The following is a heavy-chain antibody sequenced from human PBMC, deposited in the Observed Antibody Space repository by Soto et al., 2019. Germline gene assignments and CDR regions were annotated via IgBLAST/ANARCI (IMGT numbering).Heavy chain of an antibody. V-gene: IGHV4-34*01. CDR1: GGSFSGYY. J-gene: IGHJ6*02. D-gene: IGHD3-10*01. Sequence: SETPSITCAVYGGSFSGYYCSWIRQPPGKGLEWVGEINHSGSTNYNPSLKSRVAISATTSKKQFSLKLRSVTAADTALYKCERGGWPYYYGSGTRYYYYGMDVWGQGTTVT. CDR3: ERGGWPYYYGSGTRYYYYGMDV. CDR2: INHSGST.